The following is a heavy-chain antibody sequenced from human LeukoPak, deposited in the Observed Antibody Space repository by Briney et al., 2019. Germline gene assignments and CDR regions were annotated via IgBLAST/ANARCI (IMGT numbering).Heavy chain of an antibody. J-gene: IGHJ4*02. CDR3: ARGDYGSGSSLDH. Sequence: PSETLSLTCTVSGGSISTYYWSWIRQPPGKGLEWIGYIYNSGSTNYDPSLKSRVTISIDTSKNQFSLKLSSVTAADTAVYYCARGDYGSGSSLDHWGQGTLVTVSS. CDR2: IYNSGST. CDR1: GGSISTYY. D-gene: IGHD3-10*01. V-gene: IGHV4-59*12.